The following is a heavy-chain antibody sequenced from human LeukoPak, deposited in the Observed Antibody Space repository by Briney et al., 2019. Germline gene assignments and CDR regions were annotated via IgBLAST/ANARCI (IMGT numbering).Heavy chain of an antibody. CDR2: IYHSGST. J-gene: IGHJ4*02. D-gene: IGHD3-22*01. CDR1: GYSISSGYY. V-gene: IGHV4-38-2*02. CDR3: ARGDSSGYPY. Sequence: SETLSLTCTVSGYSISSGYYWGWIRQPPGKGLEWIGSIYHSGSTYYNPSLKSRVTISVDTSKNQFSLKLSSVTAADTAVYYCARGDSSGYPYWGQGTLVTVSS.